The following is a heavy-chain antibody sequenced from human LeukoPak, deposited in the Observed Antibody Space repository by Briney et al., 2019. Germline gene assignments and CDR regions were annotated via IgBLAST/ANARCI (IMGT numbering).Heavy chain of an antibody. J-gene: IGHJ4*02. CDR2: VRYDGSNK. D-gene: IGHD3-22*01. CDR1: GFTFSSYG. CDR3: AKSYYDSSGYLLPTDY. V-gene: IGHV3-30*02. Sequence: WGALTLTCAASGFTFSSYGMNWVRQPPAKGLEGVAFVRYDGSNKYYADSVKGRFTISRDKSKNTLYLQMNSLRAEDTAVYYCAKSYYDSSGYLLPTDYWGQGTLVTVSS.